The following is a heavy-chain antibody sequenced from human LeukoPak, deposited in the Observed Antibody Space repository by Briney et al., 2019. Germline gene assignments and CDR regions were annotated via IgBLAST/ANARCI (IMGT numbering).Heavy chain of an antibody. V-gene: IGHV3-7*04. J-gene: IGHJ4*02. CDR2: INQDGGEK. Sequence: PGGSLRLSCAASGFTFSNYWMSWVRQAPGKGLEWVVNINQDGGEKYHVDSVKGRFTISRDNARNSLDLQMNSLRAEDTAVYYCARGPYSTYGVYWGQGTQVTVSS. CDR3: ARGPYSTYGVY. D-gene: IGHD4-11*01. CDR1: GFTFSNYW.